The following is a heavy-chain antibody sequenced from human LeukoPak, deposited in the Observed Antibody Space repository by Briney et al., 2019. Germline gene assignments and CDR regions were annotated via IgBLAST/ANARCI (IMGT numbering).Heavy chain of an antibody. CDR3: AKGKMAVAGTAVFDY. J-gene: IGHJ4*02. CDR1: GFTFDDYA. Sequence: GGSLRLSCAASGFTFDDYAMHWVRQAPGKGLEWVSGISWNSGSIGYADSVKGRFTISRDNSKNTLYLQMNSLRAEDTAVYYCAKGKMAVAGTAVFDYWGQGTLVTVSS. V-gene: IGHV3-9*01. CDR2: ISWNSGSI. D-gene: IGHD6-19*01.